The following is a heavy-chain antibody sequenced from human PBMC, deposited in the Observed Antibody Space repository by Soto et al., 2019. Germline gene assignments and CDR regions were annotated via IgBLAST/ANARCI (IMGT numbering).Heavy chain of an antibody. CDR2: INHSGST. D-gene: IGHD6-13*01. CDR3: ARGYRIAAVARRRGWVPMDV. Sequence: QVQLQQWGAGLLKPSETLSLTCAVYGGSFSGYYWSWIRQPPGKGLEWIGEINHSGSTNYNPSLKSRVTISVDTSKNQFSLKLSSVTAADTAVYYCARGYRIAAVARRRGWVPMDVWGQGTTVTVSS. J-gene: IGHJ6*02. CDR1: GGSFSGYY. V-gene: IGHV4-34*01.